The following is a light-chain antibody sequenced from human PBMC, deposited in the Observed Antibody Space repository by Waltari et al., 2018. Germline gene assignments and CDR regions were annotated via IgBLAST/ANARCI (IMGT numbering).Light chain of an antibody. CDR2: DVT. Sequence: QSALTQPASVSGSPGQSIAISCTGTNSDVGGSKFVSWYQQPPGKAPKLMIYDVTKRPPGVSDRFSGSKSDNTASLTISGLQAGDEADYYCSSYTRSGTVVFGGGTKLTVL. J-gene: IGLJ2*01. CDR3: SSYTRSGTVV. V-gene: IGLV2-14*01. CDR1: NSDVGGSKF.